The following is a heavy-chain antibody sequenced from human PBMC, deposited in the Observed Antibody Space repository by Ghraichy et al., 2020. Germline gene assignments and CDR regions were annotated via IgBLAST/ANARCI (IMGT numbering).Heavy chain of an antibody. J-gene: IGHJ4*02. D-gene: IGHD4-17*01. Sequence: SETLSLTCAVYGGSFSGYYWSWIRQPPGKGLEWIGEINHSGSTNYNPSLKSRVTISVDTSKNQFSLKLSSVTAADTAVYYCARGRYGDYWDFDYWGQGTLVTVSS. CDR2: INHSGST. V-gene: IGHV4-34*01. CDR1: GGSFSGYY. CDR3: ARGRYGDYWDFDY.